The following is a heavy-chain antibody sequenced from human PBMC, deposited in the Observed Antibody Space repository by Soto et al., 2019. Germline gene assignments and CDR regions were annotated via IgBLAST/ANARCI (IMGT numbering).Heavy chain of an antibody. V-gene: IGHV3-20*01. CDR3: ARSGYCSRTSCYDGAFDV. CDR2: INWSGGRA. Sequence: EVQLVESGGGVVRPGGSLRLSCAASGFTFDDYGMSWVRQAPWKGLEWVCGINWSGGRAGYADSVKGRFTISRDTAKNSLYLQMISLRGEDTALYLCARSGYCSRTSCYDGAFDVWGQGTMVTVST. CDR1: GFTFDDYG. J-gene: IGHJ3*01. D-gene: IGHD2-2*03.